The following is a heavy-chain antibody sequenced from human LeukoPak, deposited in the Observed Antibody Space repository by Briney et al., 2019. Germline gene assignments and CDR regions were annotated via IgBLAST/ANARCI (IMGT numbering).Heavy chain of an antibody. Sequence: GETLRLSCAASGFTFSSYWMTWVRQAPGKGPEWVANISQDGREKHYVDSLTGRFTISRDNAKNSLYLPMSSLRVEDTAVYYCARDKGDGYNFYGMDVWGQGTTVTVSS. CDR2: ISQDGREK. CDR1: GFTFSSYW. V-gene: IGHV3-7*04. D-gene: IGHD5-24*01. J-gene: IGHJ6*02. CDR3: ARDKGDGYNFYGMDV.